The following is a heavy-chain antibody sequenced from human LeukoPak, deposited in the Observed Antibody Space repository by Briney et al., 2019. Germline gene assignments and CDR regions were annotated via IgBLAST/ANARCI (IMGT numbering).Heavy chain of an antibody. CDR1: GFSFSSYS. D-gene: IGHD2-8*01. V-gene: IGHV3-48*02. CDR3: ARVRAGVYFDY. CDR2: ISSSSTI. J-gene: IGHJ4*02. Sequence: GGPLRLSCAASGFSFSSYSMNWVRQAPGKGLEWVSYISSSSTIFSADSVKGRFTISRDNAKNSLYLEMNSLRDEDTAVYHCARVRAGVYFDYWGQGTLVTVSS.